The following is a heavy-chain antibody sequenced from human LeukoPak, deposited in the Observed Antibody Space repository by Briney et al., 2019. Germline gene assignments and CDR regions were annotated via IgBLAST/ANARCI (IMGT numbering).Heavy chain of an antibody. J-gene: IGHJ4*02. D-gene: IGHD6-19*01. Sequence: ASVKVSCKASGYTFTSYGISWVRQAPGQGLEWMGWISAYNGNTNYAQKLQGRVTMTTDTSTSTAYMELRSLRSDDTAVYYCARDGTAAEQWLVRDYFDCWRQGTLVTVSS. CDR1: GYTFTSYG. CDR2: ISAYNGNT. V-gene: IGHV1-18*01. CDR3: ARDGTAAEQWLVRDYFDC.